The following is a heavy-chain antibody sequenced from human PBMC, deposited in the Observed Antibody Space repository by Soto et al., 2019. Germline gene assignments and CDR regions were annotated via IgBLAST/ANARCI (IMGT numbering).Heavy chain of an antibody. CDR3: ARTESGYSYGFADV. J-gene: IGHJ6*02. Sequence: GESLNISCKGSGYSFTSYLMGWVRPLPGKGLEWMGIIYPGDSDTRYSPSFQGQVTISADKSISTAYLQWSSLKASDTAMYYCARTESGYSYGFADVWGQGTTVTVSS. CDR1: GYSFTSYL. CDR2: IYPGDSDT. D-gene: IGHD5-18*01. V-gene: IGHV5-51*01.